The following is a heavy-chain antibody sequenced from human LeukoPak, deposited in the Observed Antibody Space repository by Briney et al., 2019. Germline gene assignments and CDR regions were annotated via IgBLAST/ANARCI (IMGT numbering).Heavy chain of an antibody. CDR3: TKGSRNIVVGPPASNY. CDR2: ISGSGVST. Sequence: PGGSLRLSCAASGFTFSGYAMNWVRQAPGKGLEWVSVISGSGVSTYYADSMKGRFTISRDNSENTLYLQMDSLGAEDTALYYCTKGSRNIVVGPPASNYWGQGTLVTVSS. J-gene: IGHJ4*02. D-gene: IGHD2-2*01. CDR1: GFTFSGYA. V-gene: IGHV3-23*01.